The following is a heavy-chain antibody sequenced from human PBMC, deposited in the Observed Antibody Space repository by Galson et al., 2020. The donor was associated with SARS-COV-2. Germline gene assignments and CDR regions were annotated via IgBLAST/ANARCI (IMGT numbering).Heavy chain of an antibody. J-gene: IGHJ6*02. CDR1: DAPMRTYH. CDR3: ARDPAPLYGDNYYYGMFV. Sequence: ETPETLSLTCSVSDAPMRTYHWTRIPPPPGKGPESIGYISYTGSTSHIPSLRSRVTISLDLSKNQLSLKVTSVTVAVTAVYYCARDPAPLYGDNYYYGMFVLGRGTTVLFSS. D-gene: IGHD4-17*01. CDR2: ISYTGST. V-gene: IGHV4-59*01.